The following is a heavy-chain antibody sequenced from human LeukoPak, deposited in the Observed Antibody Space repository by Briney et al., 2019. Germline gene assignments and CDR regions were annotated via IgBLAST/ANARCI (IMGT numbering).Heavy chain of an antibody. CDR3: ARVRSSGRDAFDT. Sequence: GGSLRLSCAASGFTFSSYSMNWVRQAPGKGLEWVSSISSSSSYIYYADSVKGRFTISRDNAKNSLYLQMNSLRAEDTAVYYCARVRSSGRDAFDTWGQGTMVTVSS. D-gene: IGHD6-19*01. CDR1: GFTFSSYS. CDR2: ISSSSSYI. J-gene: IGHJ3*02. V-gene: IGHV3-21*01.